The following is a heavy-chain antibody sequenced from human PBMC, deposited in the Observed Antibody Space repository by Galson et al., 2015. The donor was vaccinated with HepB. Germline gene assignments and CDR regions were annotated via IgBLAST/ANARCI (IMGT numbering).Heavy chain of an antibody. J-gene: IGHJ4*02. CDR1: GFTFSSYS. Sequence: SLRLSCAASGFTFSSYSMNWVRQSPGKGLEWVSYISSSSSTIYYADSVKGRFTISRDNAKNSLYLQMNSLRDEDTAVYYCARGTKEVRGVIYFDYWGQGTLVTVSS. CDR2: ISSSSSTI. V-gene: IGHV3-48*02. CDR3: ARGTKEVRGVIYFDY. D-gene: IGHD3-10*01.